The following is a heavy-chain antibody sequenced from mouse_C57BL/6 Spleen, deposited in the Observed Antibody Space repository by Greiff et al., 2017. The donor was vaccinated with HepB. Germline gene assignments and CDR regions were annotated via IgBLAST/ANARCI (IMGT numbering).Heavy chain of an antibody. V-gene: IGHV5-9*01. CDR3: ARHGYSNYEAMDY. D-gene: IGHD2-5*01. Sequence: EVQRVESGGGLVKPGGSLKLSCAASGFTFSSYTMSWVRQTPEKRLEWVATISGGGGNTYYPDSVKGRFTISRDNAKNTLYLQMSSLRSEDTALYYCARHGYSNYEAMDYWGQGTSVTVSS. CDR1: GFTFSSYT. J-gene: IGHJ4*01. CDR2: ISGGGGNT.